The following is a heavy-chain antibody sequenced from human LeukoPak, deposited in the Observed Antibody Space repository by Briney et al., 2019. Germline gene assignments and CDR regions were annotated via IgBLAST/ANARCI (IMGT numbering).Heavy chain of an antibody. CDR3: ARVGTPKRLPYLDY. CDR1: GFTFSSYS. D-gene: IGHD4-11*01. J-gene: IGHJ4*02. V-gene: IGHV3-21*01. CDR2: ISSSSSYI. Sequence: GGSLRLSCAASGFTFSSYSMNWVRQAPGKGLEWVSSISSSSSYIYYADSVKGRFTISRDNAKNSLYLQMNSLRAEDTAVYYCARVGTPKRLPYLDYWGQGTLVTVSS.